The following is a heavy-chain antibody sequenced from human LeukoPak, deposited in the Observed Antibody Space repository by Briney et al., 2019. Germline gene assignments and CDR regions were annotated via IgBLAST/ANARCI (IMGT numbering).Heavy chain of an antibody. Sequence: SVKVSCKASGGTFSSYAISWVRQAPGQGLEWMGRIIPILGIANYAQKFQGRVTITADKSTSTAYMELSSLRSEDTAVYYCAGAPTNAYGDYFDYWGQGTLVTVSS. CDR1: GGTFSSYA. CDR2: IIPILGIA. J-gene: IGHJ4*02. D-gene: IGHD4-17*01. V-gene: IGHV1-69*04. CDR3: AGAPTNAYGDYFDY.